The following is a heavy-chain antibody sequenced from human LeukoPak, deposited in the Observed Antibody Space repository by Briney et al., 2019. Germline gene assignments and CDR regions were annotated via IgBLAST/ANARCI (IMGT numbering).Heavy chain of an antibody. CDR1: GFTFSSYA. Sequence: GRSLRLSCAASGFTFSSYAMHWVRQAPGKGLEWVAVISYDGSNKYYADSVKGRFTISRDNSKNTLYLQMNSLRAEDTAVYYCARDGVRYCSSTSCYHYFDYRGQGTLVTVSS. V-gene: IGHV3-30*04. D-gene: IGHD2-2*01. CDR3: ARDGVRYCSSTSCYHYFDY. CDR2: ISYDGSNK. J-gene: IGHJ4*02.